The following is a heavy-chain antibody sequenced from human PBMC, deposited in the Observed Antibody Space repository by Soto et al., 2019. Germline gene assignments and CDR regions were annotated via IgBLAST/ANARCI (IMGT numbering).Heavy chain of an antibody. CDR2: INPDTGST. Sequence: QVQLVQSGAEVKKPGASVKISCKASGYTFTTYYLHWVRQAPGQGLEWMGIINPDTGSTSSAQNFPGRVSVTMATSTSTGYMELYSLSSEDTAVYYCARDPNFSLTFHYSGMDVWGQGTTVTVSS. V-gene: IGHV1-46*01. CDR3: ARDPNFSLTFHYSGMDV. J-gene: IGHJ6*02. CDR1: GYTFTTYY.